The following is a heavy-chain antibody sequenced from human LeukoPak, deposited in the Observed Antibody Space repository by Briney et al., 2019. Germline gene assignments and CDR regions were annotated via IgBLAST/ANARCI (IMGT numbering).Heavy chain of an antibody. V-gene: IGHV1-2*02. CDR3: ARVVVDIVATYIWFDP. J-gene: IGHJ5*02. CDR2: ITPNSGGT. Sequence: ASVKVSCKASGSTFTGYYMHWVRQAPRPGLEWMGWITPNSGGTNYAQKFQGRVTMTRDTSISTAYMELSRLRSDDTAVYYCARVVVDIVATYIWFDPWGQGTLVTVSS. CDR1: GSTFTGYY. D-gene: IGHD5-12*01.